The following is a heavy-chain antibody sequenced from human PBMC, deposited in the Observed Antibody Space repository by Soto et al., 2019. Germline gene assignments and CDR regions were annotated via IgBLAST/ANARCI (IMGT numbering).Heavy chain of an antibody. CDR2: IYHSGST. D-gene: IGHD1-20*01. CDR3: ARVINETGALGY. J-gene: IGHJ4*02. Sequence: QLQLQESGSGLVTPSQTLSLTCAVSGGSISSGGYSWSWSRQPPGEGLGWIGYIYHSGSTYYNPSLKSRVTISVDRSKNQFSLKLSSVTAADTAVYSGARVINETGALGYWGQGTLVTVSS. CDR1: GGSISSGGYS. V-gene: IGHV4-30-2*01.